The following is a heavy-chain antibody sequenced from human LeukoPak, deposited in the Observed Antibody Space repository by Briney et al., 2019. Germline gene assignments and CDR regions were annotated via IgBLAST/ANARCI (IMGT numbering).Heavy chain of an antibody. J-gene: IGHJ6*03. CDR2: IYPGDSDT. Sequence: GESLKISCKGAGYSFTSYWIGWVRQMPGKGLEWMGIIYPGDSDTRYSPSFQGRVTISADKSTSTAYLQWSSLKAWDTAMYYCARHIGIQDFYYMDVWGKGTTVTVSS. V-gene: IGHV5-51*01. D-gene: IGHD1-14*01. CDR3: ARHIGIQDFYYMDV. CDR1: GYSFTSYW.